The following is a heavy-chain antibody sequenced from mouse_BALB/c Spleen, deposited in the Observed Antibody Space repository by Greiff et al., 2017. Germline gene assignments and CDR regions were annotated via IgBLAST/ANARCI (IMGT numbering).Heavy chain of an antibody. J-gene: IGHJ4*01. V-gene: IGHV5-4*02. D-gene: IGHD1-1*01. Sequence: EVQRVESGGGLVKPGGSLKLSCAASGFTFSDYYMYWVRQTPEKRLEWVATISDGGSYTYYPDSVKGRFTISRDNAKNNLYLQMSSLKSEDTAMYYCARQNYYGSSYGAMDYWGQGTSVTVSS. CDR2: ISDGGSYT. CDR1: GFTFSDYY. CDR3: ARQNYYGSSYGAMDY.